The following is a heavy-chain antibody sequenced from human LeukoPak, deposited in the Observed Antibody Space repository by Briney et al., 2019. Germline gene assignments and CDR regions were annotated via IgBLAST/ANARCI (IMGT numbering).Heavy chain of an antibody. CDR2: IYYSGST. Sequence: SETLSLTCTVSGGSISSGGYYWSWIRQPPGKGLEWIGYIYYSGSTYYNPSLKSRVTISVDTSKNQFSLKLSSVTAADTAVYYCARDAGCSSTSCNYYYYYGMDVWGQGTTVTVSS. J-gene: IGHJ6*02. CDR1: GGSISSGGYY. D-gene: IGHD2-2*01. CDR3: ARDAGCSSTSCNYYYYYGMDV. V-gene: IGHV4-31*03.